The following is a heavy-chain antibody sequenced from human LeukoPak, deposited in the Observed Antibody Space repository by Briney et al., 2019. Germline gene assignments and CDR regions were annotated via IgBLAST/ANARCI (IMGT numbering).Heavy chain of an antibody. Sequence: SGGSLRLSCAASGFTFSSYAMSWVRQAPGKGLEWVSAISGSGGSTYYADSVKGRFTISRDNSKNTLYLQMNSLRAEDTAVYYCAKDGLPGYSSRDWFDPWGQGTLVTVSS. CDR3: AKDGLPGYSSRDWFDP. J-gene: IGHJ5*02. CDR2: ISGSGGST. CDR1: GFTFSSYA. V-gene: IGHV3-23*01. D-gene: IGHD6-13*01.